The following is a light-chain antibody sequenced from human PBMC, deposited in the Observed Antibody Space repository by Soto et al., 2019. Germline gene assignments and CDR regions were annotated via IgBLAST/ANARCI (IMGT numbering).Light chain of an antibody. CDR1: QNISVW. Sequence: IRMTQSPSTLSESVGDGVTFTCRASQNISVWLAWYQQRPGKALKFLIYDAASLETGVPSRFSGSGSGTEFTLTIRSLQPDDFATYYCQQYDSSSPTFGQGTKLEIK. J-gene: IGKJ2*01. CDR3: QQYDSSSPT. CDR2: DAA. V-gene: IGKV1-5*01.